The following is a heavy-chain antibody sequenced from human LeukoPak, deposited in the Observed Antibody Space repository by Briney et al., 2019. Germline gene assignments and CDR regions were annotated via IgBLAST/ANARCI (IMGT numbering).Heavy chain of an antibody. CDR1: GGSFSGYY. CDR3: ARGRRSSGWYHGGRDWFDP. CDR2: INHSGST. D-gene: IGHD6-19*01. J-gene: IGHJ5*02. V-gene: IGHV4-34*01. Sequence: PSETLSLTCAVYGGSFSGYYWSWIRQPPGKGLEWIGEINHSGSTNYNPSLKSRVTISVDTSKNQFSLKLSSVTAADTAVYYCARGRRSSGWYHGGRDWFDPWGQGTLVTVSS.